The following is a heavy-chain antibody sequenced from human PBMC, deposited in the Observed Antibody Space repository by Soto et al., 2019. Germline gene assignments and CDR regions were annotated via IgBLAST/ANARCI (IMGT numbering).Heavy chain of an antibody. Sequence: QVHLVESGGGLVKPGGSLRLSCAASGFDFSDAYMSWIRQAPGKGLEWVAGITSSSVQTRYADSVKGRFTISRDNAKNALYSQMNNLRREYTGVDFWASLVRQRLPPLGHWGQGTLGIVSS. CDR2: ITSSSVQT. V-gene: IGHV3-11*06. J-gene: IGHJ4*02. CDR3: ASLVRQRLPPLGH. CDR1: GFDFSDAY. D-gene: IGHD3-10*01.